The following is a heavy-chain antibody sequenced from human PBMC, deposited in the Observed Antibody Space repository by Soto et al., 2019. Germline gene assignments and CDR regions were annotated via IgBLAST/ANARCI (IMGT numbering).Heavy chain of an antibody. CDR1: GFTFSSYS. CDR2: ISSSSSYI. V-gene: IGHV3-21*01. CDR3: ARDAITGRIDY. Sequence: EVQLVESGGGLVKPGGSLRLSCAASGFTFSSYSMNWVRQAPGKGLEWVSSISSSSSYIYYADSVKGRFTISRDNAKNSLYLQMNSLRAEDTAVYYCARDAITGRIDYWGQGTLVTVSS. D-gene: IGHD1-20*01. J-gene: IGHJ4*02.